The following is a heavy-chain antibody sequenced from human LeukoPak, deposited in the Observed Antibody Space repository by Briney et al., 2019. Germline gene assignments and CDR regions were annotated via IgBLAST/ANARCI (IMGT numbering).Heavy chain of an antibody. D-gene: IGHD2-15*01. CDR2: IQYDGSNE. CDR1: GFTFSSYG. J-gene: IGHJ4*02. Sequence: PGGSLRLSCAASGFTFSSYGMHWVRQAPGKGLEWVAYIQYDGSNEQYAHSVKGRFRISRDSSKNILYLQMNSLRAEDTAVYYCAIPGSACSPAPFDFWGQGTLVTVSS. CDR3: AIPGSACSPAPFDF. V-gene: IGHV3-30*02.